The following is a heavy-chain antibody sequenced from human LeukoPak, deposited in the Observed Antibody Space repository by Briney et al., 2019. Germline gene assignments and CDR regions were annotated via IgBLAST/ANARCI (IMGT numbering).Heavy chain of an antibody. J-gene: IGHJ6*02. CDR2: IYPRDGST. D-gene: IGHD2-15*01. V-gene: IGHV1-46*01. CDR1: GYTFTSNY. Sequence: ASVKVSCKASGYTFTSNYIHWVRQAPGQGLEWMGMIYPRDGSTIYAQKFQGRVTMTEDTSTDTAYMELSSLRSEDTAVYYCAAYYCGGSRGPGCYYYYGMDVWGQGTTVTVSS. CDR3: AAYYCGGSRGPGCYYYYGMDV.